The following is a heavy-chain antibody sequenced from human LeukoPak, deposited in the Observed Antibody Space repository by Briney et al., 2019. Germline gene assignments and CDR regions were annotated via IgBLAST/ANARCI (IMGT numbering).Heavy chain of an antibody. CDR2: SSSSSSNI. CDR3: ARDLYGSGRYQRDY. Sequence: GGSLRLSCAASGFTFSSYSMNWVRQAPGKGLEWVSSSSSSSSNIYYADSVKGRFTISRDNAKNSLYLQMNSLRAEDTAVYYCARDLYGSGRYQRDYWGQGTLVTVSS. CDR1: GFTFSSYS. D-gene: IGHD3-10*01. V-gene: IGHV3-21*01. J-gene: IGHJ4*02.